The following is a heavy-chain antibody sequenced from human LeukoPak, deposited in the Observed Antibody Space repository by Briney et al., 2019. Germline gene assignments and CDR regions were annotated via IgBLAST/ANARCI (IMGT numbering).Heavy chain of an antibody. J-gene: IGHJ3*02. CDR2: ISTSGTAV. CDR1: GFTFSDYY. Sequence: GGSLRLSCAASGFTFSDYYMSWIRQAPGKGLEWVSYISTSGTAVYYADSVKGRFTISRDNAKNSLYLQMNSLRAEDTAVYYCARPHYYDSSGYAAFDIWGQGTMVTVSS. CDR3: ARPHYYDSSGYAAFDI. D-gene: IGHD3-22*01. V-gene: IGHV3-11*04.